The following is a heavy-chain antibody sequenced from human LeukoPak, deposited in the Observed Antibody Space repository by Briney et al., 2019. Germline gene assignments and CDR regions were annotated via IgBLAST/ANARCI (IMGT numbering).Heavy chain of an antibody. CDR1: GFTFDDYA. Sequence: GGSLRLSCAASGFTFDDYAMHWVRHAPGKGLEWVSGISWNSGSIVYADSVKGRFTISRDNAKNSLYLQMNSLRAEDTALYYCAKDSKDSDFWSGYYPGYMDVWGKGTTVTVSS. CDR3: AKDSKDSDFWSGYYPGYMDV. D-gene: IGHD3-3*01. CDR2: ISWNSGSI. V-gene: IGHV3-9*01. J-gene: IGHJ6*03.